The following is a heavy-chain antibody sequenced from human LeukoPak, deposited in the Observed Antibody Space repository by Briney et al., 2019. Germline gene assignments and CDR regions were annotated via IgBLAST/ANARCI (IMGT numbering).Heavy chain of an antibody. D-gene: IGHD1-26*01. CDR3: AILPRGATQDFDY. V-gene: IGHV1-2*06. Sequence: ASVKVSCKASGYTFTGYYMHWVRQAPGQGLEWMGRINPNSGGTNYAQKFQGRVTMTRDTSISTAYMGLSRLRSDDTAVYYCAILPRGATQDFDYWGQGTLVTVSS. CDR2: INPNSGGT. CDR1: GYTFTGYY. J-gene: IGHJ4*02.